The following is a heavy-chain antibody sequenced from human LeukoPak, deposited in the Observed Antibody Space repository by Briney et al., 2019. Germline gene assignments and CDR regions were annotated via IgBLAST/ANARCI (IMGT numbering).Heavy chain of an antibody. D-gene: IGHD3-10*01. J-gene: IGHJ6*03. CDR3: ARDRVDGSGSYDYYYYYYMDV. CDR1: GGSISSYY. Sequence: SETLSLTCTVSGGSISSYYWSWIRQPAGKGLEWIGRIYTSGSTNYNPSLNSRVTMSVDTSKDQFSLKLSSVTAADTAVYYCARDRVDGSGSYDYYYYYYMDVWGKGTTVTVSS. CDR2: IYTSGST. V-gene: IGHV4-4*07.